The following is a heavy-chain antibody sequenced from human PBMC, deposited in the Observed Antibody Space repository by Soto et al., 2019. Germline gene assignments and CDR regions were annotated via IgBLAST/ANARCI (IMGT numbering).Heavy chain of an antibody. Sequence: GGSLRLSCAASGFTFSSYGMHWVRQAPGKGLEWVAVIWYDGSNKYYADSVKGQFTISRDNSKNTLYLQMNSLRAEDTAVYYCARDRCSSTSCLYYYGMDVWGQGTTVTVSS. CDR3: ARDRCSSTSCLYYYGMDV. D-gene: IGHD2-2*01. CDR1: GFTFSSYG. CDR2: IWYDGSNK. J-gene: IGHJ6*02. V-gene: IGHV3-33*01.